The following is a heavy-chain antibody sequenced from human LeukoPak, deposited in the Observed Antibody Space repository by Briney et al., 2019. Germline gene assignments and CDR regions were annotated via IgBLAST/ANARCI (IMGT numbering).Heavy chain of an antibody. D-gene: IGHD2-2*01. V-gene: IGHV3-15*01. J-gene: IGHJ4*02. CDR3: TTVGGSGYCSSTSCPRYYFDY. Sequence: PGGSLRLSCAASGFTFSNAWMSWVRQAPGKGLEWVGRIKSKTDGGTTDYAAPVKGRFTISRDDSKNTLYLQMNSLKTEDTAVYYCTTVGGSGYCSSTSCPRYYFDYWGQGTLVTVSS. CDR1: GFTFSNAW. CDR2: IKSKTDGGTT.